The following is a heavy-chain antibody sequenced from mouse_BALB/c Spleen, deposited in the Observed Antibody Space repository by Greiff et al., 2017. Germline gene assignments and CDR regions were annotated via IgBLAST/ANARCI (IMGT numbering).Heavy chain of an antibody. D-gene: IGHD1-1*01. CDR1: GFNIKDYY. V-gene: IGHV14-4*02. CDR2: IDPENGDT. Sequence: VQLKQSGAELVRSGASVKLSCTASGFNIKDYYMHWVKQRPEQGLEWIGWIDPENGDTEYAPKFQGKATMTADTSSNTAYLQLSSLTSEDTAVYYCNGAGYYDVFDYWGQGTTLTVSS. J-gene: IGHJ2*01. CDR3: NGAGYYDVFDY.